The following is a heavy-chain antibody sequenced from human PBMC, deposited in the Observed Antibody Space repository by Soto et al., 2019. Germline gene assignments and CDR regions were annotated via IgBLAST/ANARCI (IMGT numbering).Heavy chain of an antibody. CDR3: GRRYPRGIMDV. J-gene: IGHJ6*03. Sequence: ASVNVSLKASGYTLTSYGLSWVRPAPGQGLEWMGWISAYNGNTNYAQKLQGRVTMTTDTSTSTAYMELRSLRSDDTAVYYCGRRYPRGIMDVWGKGTTVTVSS. V-gene: IGHV1-18*01. D-gene: IGHD2-2*02. CDR2: ISAYNGNT. CDR1: GYTLTSYG.